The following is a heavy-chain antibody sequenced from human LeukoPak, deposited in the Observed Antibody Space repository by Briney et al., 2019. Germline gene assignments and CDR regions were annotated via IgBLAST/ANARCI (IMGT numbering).Heavy chain of an antibody. V-gene: IGHV4-34*01. Sequence: SETLSLNCAVYGGSFSGYYWTWIRQPPGKGLEWIGEINHRGNSKYKPSLESRVTMSVDTSKSQFSLKLDSVTAADTAVYYCGLSTTTVTTRTIDHWGQGTLVTVSS. J-gene: IGHJ5*02. CDR2: INHRGNS. CDR3: GLSTTTVTTRTIDH. CDR1: GGSFSGYY. D-gene: IGHD4-17*01.